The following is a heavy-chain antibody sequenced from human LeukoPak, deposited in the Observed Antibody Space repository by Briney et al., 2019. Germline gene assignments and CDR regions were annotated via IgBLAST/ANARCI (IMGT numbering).Heavy chain of an antibody. D-gene: IGHD2-15*01. J-gene: IGHJ3*02. CDR1: GFTFSSYW. CDR2: IKQDGSEK. CDR3: AREVDGGYCSGSSCYAFDI. V-gene: IGHV3-7*03. Sequence: PGGSLRLSCAASGFTFSSYWMSWVRQAPGKGLEWVANIKQDGSEKYYVDSVKGRFTISRDNAKNSLYLQMNSLRAEDTAVYYCAREVDGGYCSGSSCYAFDIWGQGTMVTVSS.